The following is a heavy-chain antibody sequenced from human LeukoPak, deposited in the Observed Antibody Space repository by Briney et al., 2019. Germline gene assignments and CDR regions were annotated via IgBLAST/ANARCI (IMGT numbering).Heavy chain of an antibody. V-gene: IGHV4-38-2*02. CDR3: ARDAKYYDILTASYKYYGMDV. Sequence: TAGGSLRLSCTVSGYSISSGYYWGWIRQPPGKGLGWIGSIYHSGSTYYNPSLKSRVTISVDTSKNQFSLKLSSVTAADTAVYYCARDAKYYDILTASYKYYGMDVWGQGTTVTVSS. CDR2: IYHSGST. D-gene: IGHD3-9*01. J-gene: IGHJ6*02. CDR1: GYSISSGYY.